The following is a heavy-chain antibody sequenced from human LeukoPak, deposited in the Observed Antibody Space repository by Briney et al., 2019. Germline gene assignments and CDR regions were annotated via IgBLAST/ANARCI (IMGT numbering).Heavy chain of an antibody. CDR3: ASEPVVPAANPFDP. CDR2: IYTSGST. J-gene: IGHJ5*02. D-gene: IGHD2-2*01. V-gene: IGHV4-61*02. Sequence: SETLSLTCTVSGGSISSGSYYWSWIQQPAGKGLEWIGRIYTSGSTNYNPSLKSRVTISVDTSKNQFSLKLSSVTAADTAVYYCASEPVVPAANPFDPWGQGTLVTVSS. CDR1: GGSISSGSYY.